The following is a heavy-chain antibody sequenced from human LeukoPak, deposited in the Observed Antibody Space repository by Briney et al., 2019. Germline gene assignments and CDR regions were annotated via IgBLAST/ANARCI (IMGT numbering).Heavy chain of an antibody. CDR1: GFTFSSYA. Sequence: SGGSLRLSCAASGFTFSSYAMSWVRQAPGKGLEWVSAISGSGGSTYYADSVKGRFTISRDNSKNTLYLHMNSLRAEDTAVYYCAKDFYSSSHLDYWGQGTLVTASS. CDR2: ISGSGGST. J-gene: IGHJ4*02. D-gene: IGHD6-6*01. V-gene: IGHV3-23*01. CDR3: AKDFYSSSHLDY.